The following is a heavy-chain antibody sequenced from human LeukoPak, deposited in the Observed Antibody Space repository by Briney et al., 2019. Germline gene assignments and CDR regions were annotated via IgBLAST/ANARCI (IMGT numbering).Heavy chain of an antibody. Sequence: GGSLRLSCAASGLSFSHYGMHWVRQAPGKGLEWVALISFDGSDKYYADSVKGRFTISRDSSKNTLYLQMNSLRAEDTAVYYCAKTPYYYGSGSLFLDYWGQGTLVTVSS. CDR1: GLSFSHYG. J-gene: IGHJ4*02. D-gene: IGHD3-10*01. CDR3: AKTPYYYGSGSLFLDY. V-gene: IGHV3-30*18. CDR2: ISFDGSDK.